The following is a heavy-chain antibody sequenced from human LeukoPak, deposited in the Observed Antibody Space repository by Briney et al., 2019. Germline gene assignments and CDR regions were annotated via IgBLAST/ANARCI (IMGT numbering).Heavy chain of an antibody. CDR1: GFTFRSHS. J-gene: IGHJ6*04. V-gene: IGHV3-48*01. D-gene: IGHD3-3*01. CDR3: ARVEKGFWSGFKMDV. Sequence: GGSLRLSCAGSGFTFRSHSMTWVRQAPGEGLEWISYISGSSSTIHYAVSVKGRFTISRDNDKNSLYLEMNSLRAEDTAVYFCARVEKGFWSGFKMDVWGKGTAVTVSS. CDR2: ISGSSSTI.